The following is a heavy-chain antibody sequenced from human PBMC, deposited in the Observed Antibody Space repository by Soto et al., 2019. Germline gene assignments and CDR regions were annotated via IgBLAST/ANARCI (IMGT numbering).Heavy chain of an antibody. D-gene: IGHD6-13*01. CDR3: ARGSSGYISGWYYFDY. CDR2: ISGIGGST. CDR1: GFTFTDYA. V-gene: IGHV3-23*01. Sequence: GGSLRLSCAASGFTFTDYALSWVRQAPGKGLEWVATISGIGGSTYLADSVKGRLSISRDNSKNTVSLLMNSLRAEDTAVYFCARGSSGYISGWYYFDYWGRGTLVTV. J-gene: IGHJ4*02.